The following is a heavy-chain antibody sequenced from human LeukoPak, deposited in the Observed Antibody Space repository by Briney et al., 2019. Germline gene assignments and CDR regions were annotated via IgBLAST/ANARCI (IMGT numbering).Heavy chain of an antibody. V-gene: IGHV5-51*01. Sequence: GESLKISCKGSGYSFTSYWIGWVRQMPGKGLEWMGIIYPGDSDTRYSPSFQGQVTISADKSISTAYLQWSSLKASDTAMYYCARHSLAAAGHYYYGMDVWGQGTTVTVSS. J-gene: IGHJ6*02. D-gene: IGHD6-13*01. CDR2: IYPGDSDT. CDR1: GYSFTSYW. CDR3: ARHSLAAAGHYYYGMDV.